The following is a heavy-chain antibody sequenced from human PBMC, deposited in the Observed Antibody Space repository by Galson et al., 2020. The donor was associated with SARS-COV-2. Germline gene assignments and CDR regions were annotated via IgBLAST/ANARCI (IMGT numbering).Heavy chain of an antibody. CDR2: ISSSSSTI. V-gene: IGHV3-48*02. CDR1: GFTFSSYS. J-gene: IGHJ6*02. D-gene: IGHD5-18*01. Sequence: GESLKISCAASGFTFSSYSMNWVRQAPGKGLEWVSYISSSSSTIYYADSVKGRFTISRDNAKNSLYLQMNSLRDEDTAVYYCARDGIQLWPRAYYYYGMDVWGQGTTVTVSS. CDR3: ARDGIQLWPRAYYYYGMDV.